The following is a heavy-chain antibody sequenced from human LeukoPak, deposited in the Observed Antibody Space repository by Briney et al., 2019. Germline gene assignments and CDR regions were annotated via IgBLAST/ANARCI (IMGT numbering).Heavy chain of an antibody. D-gene: IGHD3-10*01. CDR2: ITTAGDT. V-gene: IGHV3-13*01. CDR1: GFTFSSYD. J-gene: IGHJ3*01. Sequence: PGGSLRLSCAASGFTFSSYDIHWVRQATGKGLEWVSAITTAGDTFYPDSVKGRFTISRENAKNSLYLQMNSLRAEDTAVYYCAKCKEVSFGELWAWGQGTMVTVSS. CDR3: AKCKEVSFGELWA.